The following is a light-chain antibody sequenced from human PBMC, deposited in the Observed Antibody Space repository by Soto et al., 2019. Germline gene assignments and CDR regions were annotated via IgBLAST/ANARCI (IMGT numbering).Light chain of an antibody. CDR1: SSDIVDYDY. Sequence: QSPLTQPPSVSGSPGQSITISCTGSSSDIVDYDYVSWYQQHPGKAPKLLISEVSNRPSGVSNRFSGSKSGNTASLTISGLQAEDEADYCCNSYATGNTRVFGTGTKVTVL. V-gene: IGLV2-14*01. CDR2: EVS. CDR3: NSYATGNTRV. J-gene: IGLJ1*01.